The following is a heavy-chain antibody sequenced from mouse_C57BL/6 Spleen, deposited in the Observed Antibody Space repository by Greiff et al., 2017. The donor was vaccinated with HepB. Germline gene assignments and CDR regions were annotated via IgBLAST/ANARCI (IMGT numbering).Heavy chain of an antibody. Sequence: QVQLQQSGPELVKPGASVKISCKASGYAFSSSWMNWVKQRPGKGLEWIGRIYPGDGDTNYNGKFKGKATLTADKSSSTAYMQLSSLTSEDAAVYFCARGSSYDDDSGYAMDYWGQGTSVTVSS. V-gene: IGHV1-82*01. J-gene: IGHJ4*01. D-gene: IGHD2-4*01. CDR3: ARGSSYDDDSGYAMDY. CDR2: IYPGDGDT. CDR1: GYAFSSSW.